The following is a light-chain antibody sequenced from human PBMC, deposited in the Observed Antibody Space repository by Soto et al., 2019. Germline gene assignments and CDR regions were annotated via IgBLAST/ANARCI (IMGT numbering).Light chain of an antibody. CDR1: QSVSSNF. Sequence: EIVLTQSPGTLSLSPGERGTLSCRASQSVSSNFLAWYQQKPGQAPRLLIFDASTRATGIPDRFTGRGSGTDFALTISRLEPEDFEVYYCQFYGDPPKTFGQGTKVDI. V-gene: IGKV3-20*01. J-gene: IGKJ1*01. CDR2: DAS. CDR3: QFYGDPPKT.